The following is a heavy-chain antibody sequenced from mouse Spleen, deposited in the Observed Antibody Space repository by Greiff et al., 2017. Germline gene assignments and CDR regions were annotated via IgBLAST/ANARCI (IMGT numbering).Heavy chain of an antibody. D-gene: IGHD2-5*01. J-gene: IGHJ2*01. CDR1: GYTFTSYG. CDR3: VYSNLYYIDN. V-gene: IGHV1-58*01. Sequence: EVQLQESGAELVRPGSSVTMSCKTSGYTFTSYGINWVKQRPGQGLEWIGFIYIGNGYTEYTEKFKGKATLTSDTSSSTAYMQLSSLTSEDSAIYFCVYSNLYYIDNWGQGTTLTVSS. CDR2: IYIGNGYT.